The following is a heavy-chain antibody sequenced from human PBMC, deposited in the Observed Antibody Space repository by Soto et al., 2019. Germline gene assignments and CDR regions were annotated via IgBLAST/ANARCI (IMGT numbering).Heavy chain of an antibody. D-gene: IGHD4-4*01. J-gene: IGHJ6*02. CDR2: INHSGST. V-gene: IGHV4-34*01. CDR3: ASGYRNYYYYGMDV. CDR1: GGSISGYY. Sequence: SETLSLTCTVSGGSISGYYWSWIRQPPGKGLEWIGEINHSGSTNYNPSLKSRVTISVDTSKNQFSLKLSSVTAADTAVYYCASGYRNYYYYGMDVWGQGTTVTVSS.